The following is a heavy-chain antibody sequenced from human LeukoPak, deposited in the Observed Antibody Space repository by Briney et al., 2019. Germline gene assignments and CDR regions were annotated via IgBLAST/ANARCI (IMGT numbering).Heavy chain of an antibody. CDR1: GGSISSYH. V-gene: IGHV4-59*01. J-gene: IGHJ5*02. D-gene: IGHD2-2*01. CDR3: ARGPRDQTWFDP. Sequence: SETLSLTCTVSGGSISSYHWNWIRQPPGKGLEWIGYIYYSGSTNYNPSLRSRVTISVDTSKNQFSLKVSSVTAADTAVYYCARGPRDQTWFDPWGQGTWVTVSS. CDR2: IYYSGST.